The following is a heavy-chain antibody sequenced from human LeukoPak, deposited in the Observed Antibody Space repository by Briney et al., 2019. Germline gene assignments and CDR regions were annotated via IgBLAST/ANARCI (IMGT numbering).Heavy chain of an antibody. CDR3: TRLKYNWNDYAFDI. V-gene: IGHV3-73*01. J-gene: IGHJ3*02. Sequence: GGSLRLSCAASGFTFSGSAMHWVRQASGKGLEWVGRIRSKANSYATAYAASVKGRFTISRDDSRNTAYLQMNSLKTEDTAVYYCTRLKYNWNDYAFDIWGQGTMVTVSS. CDR1: GFTFSGSA. D-gene: IGHD1-20*01. CDR2: IRSKANSYAT.